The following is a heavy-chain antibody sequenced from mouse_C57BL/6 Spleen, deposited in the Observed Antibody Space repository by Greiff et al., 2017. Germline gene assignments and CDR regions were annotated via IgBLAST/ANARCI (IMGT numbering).Heavy chain of an antibody. CDR3: ARDRRGNYYFDY. V-gene: IGHV5-16*01. Sequence: DVKLVESEGGLVQPGSSMKLSCTASGFTFSDYYMAWVRQVPEKGLEWVANINYDGSSTYYLDSLKSRFIISRDNAKNILYLQMSSLKSEDTATYYCARDRRGNYYFDYWGQGTTLTVSS. D-gene: IGHD2-1*01. CDR1: GFTFSDYY. CDR2: INYDGSST. J-gene: IGHJ2*01.